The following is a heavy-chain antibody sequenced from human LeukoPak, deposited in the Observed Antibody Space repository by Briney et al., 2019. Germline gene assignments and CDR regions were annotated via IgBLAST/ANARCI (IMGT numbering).Heavy chain of an antibody. J-gene: IGHJ6*02. CDR3: VREGLKGVATINYYYGLDV. V-gene: IGHV1-18*01. CDR1: GYTFPSYV. Sequence: GASVKVSCKASGYTFPSYVINWVRQAPGQGLEWMGWISVYNGNTNYAQNLQGRVTMTTDTSTSTAYMELRSLRSDDTAVYYCVREGLKGVATINYYYGLDVWGQGTTVTVSS. CDR2: ISVYNGNT. D-gene: IGHD5-24*01.